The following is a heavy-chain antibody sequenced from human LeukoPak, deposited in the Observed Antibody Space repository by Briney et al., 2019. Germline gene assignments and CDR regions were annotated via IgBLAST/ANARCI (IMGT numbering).Heavy chain of an antibody. D-gene: IGHD2-8*01. CDR1: GFTFSSYE. J-gene: IGHJ4*02. V-gene: IGHV3-48*03. CDR3: ARGDPGYCTNGVCYTLWDY. Sequence: GGSLRLSCAASGFTFSSYEMNWVRQAPGKGLEWVSYISSSGSTIYYADSVKGRFTISRDNAKNSLYLQMNSLRAEDTAVYYCARGDPGYCTNGVCYTLWDYWGQGTLVTVSS. CDR2: ISSSGSTI.